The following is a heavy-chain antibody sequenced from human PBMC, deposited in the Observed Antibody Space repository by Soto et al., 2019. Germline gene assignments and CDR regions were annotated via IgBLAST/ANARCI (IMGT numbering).Heavy chain of an antibody. V-gene: IGHV3-23*01. J-gene: IGHJ4*02. CDR2: IGNSGDGT. CDR3: VKDVWDY. D-gene: IGHD2-21*01. CDR1: GFRLSGST. Sequence: GSLRLSCATSGFRLSGSTMNWVRQAPGKGLEWVAVIGNSGDGTHYADSVKGRFTISRDNSKKTLYLQMESLRAEDTAVYYCVKDVWDYWGQGVLVTGSS.